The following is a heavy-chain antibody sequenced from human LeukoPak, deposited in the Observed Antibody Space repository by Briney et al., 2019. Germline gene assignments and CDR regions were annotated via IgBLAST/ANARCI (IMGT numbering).Heavy chain of an antibody. V-gene: IGHV1-18*04. CDR1: GYTFTSYG. J-gene: IGHJ1*01. CDR3: ARSYDILTGPGDFQH. D-gene: IGHD3-9*01. CDR2: ISAYNGNT. Sequence: ASMTVSCTAYGYTFTSYGISWVRQAPGQGLEWMGWISAYNGNTNYAQKLQGRVTMTTDTSTSTAYMELRSLRSDDTAVYDCARSYDILTGPGDFQHWGQGTLVTVSS.